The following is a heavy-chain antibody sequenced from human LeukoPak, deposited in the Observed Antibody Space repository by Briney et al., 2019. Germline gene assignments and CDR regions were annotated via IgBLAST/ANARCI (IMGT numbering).Heavy chain of an antibody. Sequence: SETLSLTCDVSGFSISLGYYWVWIRQPAGQGLEWIGSIHPSGATFYNSSLNSRITMTIDAPKNQFSLRLSLVTAVDTAVYFCATERERRITDWGQGTLVTVSS. V-gene: IGHV4-38-2*02. J-gene: IGHJ4*02. CDR2: IHPSGAT. CDR1: GFSISLGYY. D-gene: IGHD1-1*01. CDR3: ATERERRITD.